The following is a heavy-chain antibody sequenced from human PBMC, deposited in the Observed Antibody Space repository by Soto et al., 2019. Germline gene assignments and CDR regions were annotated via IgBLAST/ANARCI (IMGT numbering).Heavy chain of an antibody. D-gene: IGHD3-10*01. J-gene: IGHJ4*02. CDR1: GYTFTSYY. CDR3: ARGPSFTMVRGPIFDY. V-gene: IGHV1-46*01. Sequence: ASVKVSCKASGYTFTSYYMHWVRQAPGQGLEWMGIINPSGGSTSYAQKFQGRVTMTRDTSTSTVYMELSSLRSEDTAVYYCARGPSFTMVRGPIFDYWGQGTLVTVSS. CDR2: INPSGGST.